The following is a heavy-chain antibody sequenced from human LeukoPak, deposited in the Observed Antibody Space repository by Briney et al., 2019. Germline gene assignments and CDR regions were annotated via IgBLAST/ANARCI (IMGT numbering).Heavy chain of an antibody. Sequence: PGGSLRLSCAASGFTFSNYAMYWVAQAPGKGLEWVAVISYDGSNRYYADSVKGRFTISRDNSKNTLYLQMNSLRVEDTAVYYCARGPYGDSWGQGTPVTVSS. CDR2: ISYDGSNR. J-gene: IGHJ4*02. CDR3: ARGPYGDS. V-gene: IGHV3-30-3*01. D-gene: IGHD4-17*01. CDR1: GFTFSNYA.